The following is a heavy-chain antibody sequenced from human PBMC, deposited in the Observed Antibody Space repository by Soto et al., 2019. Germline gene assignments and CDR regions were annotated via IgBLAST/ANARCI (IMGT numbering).Heavy chain of an antibody. Sequence: GEARRLSCAASGFNFNSYTINWVRQAPGKRLEGRASISSRGYIFSTDSVRGRFTISRDNAKNSGYLQINSLRAADRAVYFCARDCSGGSCYPGMDVWGQGTTVTVSS. CDR3: ARDCSGGSCYPGMDV. V-gene: IGHV3-21*01. D-gene: IGHD2-15*01. CDR2: ISSRGYI. CDR1: GFNFNSYT. J-gene: IGHJ6*02.